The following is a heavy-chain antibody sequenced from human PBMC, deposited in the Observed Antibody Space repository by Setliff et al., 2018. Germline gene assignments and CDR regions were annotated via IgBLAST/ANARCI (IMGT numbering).Heavy chain of an antibody. CDR1: GYSINSDYY. CDR3: ARYLAGEVGISGWFDP. D-gene: IGHD1-26*01. Sequence: SETLSLTCAVSGYSINSDYYWGWIRQPPGKGLEWVAGMHHSGIVYYNPSLRSRVIMSVDTSKYQVSLDLTSVTAADTAVYYCARYLAGEVGISGWFDPWGQGTLVTVSS. V-gene: IGHV4-38-2*01. CDR2: MHHSGIV. J-gene: IGHJ5*02.